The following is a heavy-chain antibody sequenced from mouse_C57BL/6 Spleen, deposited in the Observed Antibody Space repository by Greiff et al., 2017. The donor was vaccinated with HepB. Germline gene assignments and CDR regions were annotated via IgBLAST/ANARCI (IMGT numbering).Heavy chain of an antibody. V-gene: IGHV1-53*01. CDR1: GYTFTSYW. Sequence: QVQLKQPGTELVKPGASVKLSCKASGYTFTSYWMHWVKQRPGQGLEWIGNINPSNGGTNYNEKFKSKATLTVDKSSSTAYMQLSSLTSEDSAVYYCAGYSNYVGWFAYWGQGTLVTVSA. CDR2: INPSNGGT. CDR3: AGYSNYVGWFAY. J-gene: IGHJ3*01. D-gene: IGHD2-5*01.